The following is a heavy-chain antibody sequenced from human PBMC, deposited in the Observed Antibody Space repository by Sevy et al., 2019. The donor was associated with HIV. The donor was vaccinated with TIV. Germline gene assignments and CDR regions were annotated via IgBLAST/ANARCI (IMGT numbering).Heavy chain of an antibody. CDR2: IKQDESEK. J-gene: IGHJ4*02. CDR3: AREVGGFNWRPYYFDS. Sequence: GGSLRLSCAASGFTFSDYWMSWVCQTPGRGLEWVATIKQDESEKYYMDSVKGRFAISRDNGKNSVSLQMNGLRVEDTALYYCAREVGGFNWRPYYFDSWGQGTLVTVSS. CDR1: GFTFSDYW. D-gene: IGHD3-3*01. V-gene: IGHV3-7*01.